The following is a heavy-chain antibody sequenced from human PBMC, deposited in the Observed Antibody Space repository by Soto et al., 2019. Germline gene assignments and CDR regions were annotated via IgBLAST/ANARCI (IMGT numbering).Heavy chain of an antibody. CDR2: ISGSGGRK. V-gene: IGHV3-11*01. Sequence: QVHLVESGGNLVEPGGSLRLSCAASGFTFSDYYMSWIRQAPGKGLEWVSYISGSGGRKYSGDSMKGRFTISRDNAKASLYLRVSSLTAEDTAVYSCARGQRSSGYSGIDYWGQGTLVTVSS. CDR3: ARGQRSSGYSGIDY. D-gene: IGHD3-22*01. CDR1: GFTFSDYY. J-gene: IGHJ4*02.